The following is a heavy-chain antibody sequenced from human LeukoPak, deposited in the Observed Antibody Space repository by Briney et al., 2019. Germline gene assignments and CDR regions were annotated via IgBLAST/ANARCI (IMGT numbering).Heavy chain of an antibody. CDR3: AKDIDVGSSWYTFWFDP. V-gene: IGHV3-9*01. Sequence: GGSLRLSCAASGFTFDDYAMHWVRQAPGKGLECVSGISWNSGSIGYADSVKGRFTISRDNAKNSLYLQMNRLRAEDTALYYCAKDIDVGSSWYTFWFDPWGQGTLVTVSS. CDR2: ISWNSGSI. D-gene: IGHD6-13*01. J-gene: IGHJ5*02. CDR1: GFTFDDYA.